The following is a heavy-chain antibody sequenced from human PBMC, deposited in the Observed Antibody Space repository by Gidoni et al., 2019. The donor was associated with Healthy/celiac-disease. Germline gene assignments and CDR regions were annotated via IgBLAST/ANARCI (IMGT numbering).Heavy chain of an antibody. CDR2: ISCSGGST. Sequence: EVQLLESGGGLVQSGGSLRLSCAASGFTFSSYAMSWVRQAPGKGLEWVSAISCSGGSTYYADSVKGRFTISRDNSKNTLYLQMNSLRAEDTAVYYCAKDEAADYGGQFDYWGQGTLVTVSS. V-gene: IGHV3-23*01. CDR3: AKDEAADYGGQFDY. CDR1: GFTFSSYA. D-gene: IGHD4-17*01. J-gene: IGHJ4*02.